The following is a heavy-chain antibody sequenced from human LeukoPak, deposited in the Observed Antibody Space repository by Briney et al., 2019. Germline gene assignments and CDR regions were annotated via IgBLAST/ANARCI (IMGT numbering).Heavy chain of an antibody. Sequence: GGSLRLSCAASGFTFSSYEMNWVRQAPGKGLEWVSYISSSGSTIYYADSVKGRFTISRDNAKNSLYLQMNSLRAEDTAVYYCARENTASAFDIWGQGTMVTVSS. CDR2: ISSSGSTI. J-gene: IGHJ3*02. V-gene: IGHV3-48*03. D-gene: IGHD5-18*01. CDR1: GFTFSSYE. CDR3: ARENTASAFDI.